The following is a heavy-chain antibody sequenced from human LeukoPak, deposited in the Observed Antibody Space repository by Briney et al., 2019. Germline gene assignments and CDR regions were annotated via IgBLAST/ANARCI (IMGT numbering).Heavy chain of an antibody. CDR1: GYTFSVYY. V-gene: IGHV1-2*02. CDR2: IIPKNGDT. CDR3: ARGVLLQGRGAFDI. J-gene: IGHJ3*02. D-gene: IGHD3-10*01. Sequence: ASVKVSCKASGYTFSVYYILWLRQAPGQGLEWMGWIIPKNGDTNYAQKFRDRVTMTRDTSISTAYMEINSLTSDDTAVYYCARGVLLQGRGAFDIWGQGAMVTVSS.